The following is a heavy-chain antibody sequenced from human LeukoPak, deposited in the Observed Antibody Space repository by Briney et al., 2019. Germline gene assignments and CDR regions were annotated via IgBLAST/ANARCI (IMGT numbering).Heavy chain of an antibody. J-gene: IGHJ1*01. V-gene: IGHV1-18*01. CDR1: DYTFTSYG. D-gene: IGHD5-24*01. CDR2: ISAYNGNT. CDR3: ASSDGKYFQH. Sequence: ASVKVSCKASDYTFTSYGISWVRQAPGQGLEWMGWISAYNGNTNYAQKLQGRVTMTTDTSTNTAYMELRSLRSDDTAVYYCASSDGKYFQHWGQGTLVTVSS.